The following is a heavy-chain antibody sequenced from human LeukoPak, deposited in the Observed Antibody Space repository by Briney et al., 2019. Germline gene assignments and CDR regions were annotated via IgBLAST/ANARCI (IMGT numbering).Heavy chain of an antibody. CDR2: ITWNSGII. V-gene: IGHV3-9*03. J-gene: IGHJ4*02. CDR3: AKGAGGSRYFFGY. CDR1: GFTFDDYA. D-gene: IGHD3-16*01. Sequence: GRSLRLSCAASGFTFDDYAMHWVRQAPGKGLEWVSGITWNSGIIGYADSVKGRFTISRDNAKNSLFLQMNGLRAEDMALYYCAKGAGGSRYFFGYWGQGTLVTVSS.